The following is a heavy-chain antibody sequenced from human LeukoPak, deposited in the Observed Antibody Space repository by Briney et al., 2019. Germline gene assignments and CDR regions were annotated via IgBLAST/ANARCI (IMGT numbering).Heavy chain of an antibody. D-gene: IGHD3-10*01. CDR1: GYSISSGYY. CDR3: ARGLTMVRGDDRDY. CDR2: IYHSGST. V-gene: IGHV4-38-2*01. Sequence: NPSETLSLTCAVSGYSISSGYYWGWIRPPPGKGLEWIGSIYHSGSTYYNPSLKSRVTISVDTSKNQFSLKLSSVTAADTAVYYCARGLTMVRGDDRDYWGQGTLVTVSS. J-gene: IGHJ4*02.